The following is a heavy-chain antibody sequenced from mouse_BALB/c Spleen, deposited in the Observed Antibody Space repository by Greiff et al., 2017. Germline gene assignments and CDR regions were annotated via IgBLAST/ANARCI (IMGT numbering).Heavy chain of an antibody. J-gene: IGHJ4*01. CDR3: ARQVTLYYAMDY. Sequence: EVKLMESGGGLVKPGGSLKLSCAASGFAFSSYDMSWVRQTPEKRLEWVAYISSGGGSTYYPDTVKGRFTISRDNAKNTLYLQMSSLKSEDTAMYYCARQVTLYYAMDYWGQGTSVTVSS. CDR2: ISSGGGST. CDR1: GFAFSSYD. D-gene: IGHD2-2*01. V-gene: IGHV5-12-1*01.